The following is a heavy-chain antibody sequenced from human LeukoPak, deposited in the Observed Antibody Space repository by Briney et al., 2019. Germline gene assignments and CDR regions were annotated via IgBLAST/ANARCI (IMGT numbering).Heavy chain of an antibody. CDR1: GGSISSSSYY. V-gene: IGHV4-39*01. CDR3: ARRLYNSRFDP. Sequence: PSETLSLTCTVSGGSISSSSYYWGWIRQPPGKGLEWIGSIYYSGSTYYNPSLKSRVTISVDTSKNQFSLKLSSVTAADTAVYYCARRLYNSRFDPWGQGTMVTVSS. D-gene: IGHD1-1*01. J-gene: IGHJ3*01. CDR2: IYYSGST.